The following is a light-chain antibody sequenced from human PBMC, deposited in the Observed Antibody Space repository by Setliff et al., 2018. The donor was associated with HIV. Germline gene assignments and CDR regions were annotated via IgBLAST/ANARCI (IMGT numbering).Light chain of an antibody. J-gene: IGLJ1*01. CDR3: CSNTGSNTYV. Sequence: QSVLTQPASVSGSPGQSITISCSGTRNDAGRYDLVSWYQQHPGKAPKLMIYQASRRPSGVSNRFSASKSGNTASLTISGLQAEDEADYYCCSNTGSNTYVFGTGTKVTVL. CDR1: RNDAGRYDL. V-gene: IGLV2-23*01. CDR2: QAS.